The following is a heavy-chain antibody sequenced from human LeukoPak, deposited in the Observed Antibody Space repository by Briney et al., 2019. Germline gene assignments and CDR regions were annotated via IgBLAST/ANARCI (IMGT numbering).Heavy chain of an antibody. Sequence: GGSLRLSCAASGFTFDDYAMHWVRQAPGKGLEWVSGISWNSGSIGYADSVKGRFTISRDNAKNSLYMQMNSLRAEDTALYYCAKDMGDFWSGYHFDYWGQGTLVTVSS. CDR1: GFTFDDYA. D-gene: IGHD3-3*01. CDR2: ISWNSGSI. J-gene: IGHJ4*02. V-gene: IGHV3-9*01. CDR3: AKDMGDFWSGYHFDY.